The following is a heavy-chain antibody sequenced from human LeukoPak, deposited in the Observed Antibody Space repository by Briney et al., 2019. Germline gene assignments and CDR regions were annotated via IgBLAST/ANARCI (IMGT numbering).Heavy chain of an antibody. V-gene: IGHV3-23*01. J-gene: IGHJ6*03. CDR3: AKAAYCSGADCLHTCSGAYYYYYMDV. CDR2: ITANGGNT. D-gene: IGHD2-15*01. Sequence: GGSLRLSCAASGSTFSSYVMNWVRQAPGTGLEWVSGITANGGNTFYADSVKGRFTMSRDNSKDTLYLQMNSLRAEDTAVYYCAKAAYCSGADCLHTCSGAYYYYYMDVWGKGTPVTVSS. CDR1: GSTFSSYV.